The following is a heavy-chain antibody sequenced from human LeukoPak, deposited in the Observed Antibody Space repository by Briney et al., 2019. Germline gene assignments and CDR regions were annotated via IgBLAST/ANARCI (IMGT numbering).Heavy chain of an antibody. V-gene: IGHV3-30*02. D-gene: IGHD3-10*01. J-gene: IGHJ4*02. CDR3: ARVHGSGTNFDY. CDR1: GFTFSSYG. Sequence: PGGSLRLSCAASGFTFSSYGMHWVRQAPGKGLEWVAFIRYDGSNKYYADSVKGRFTISRDNAKNSLYLQMNSLRAEDTAVYYCARVHGSGTNFDYWGQGTLVTVSS. CDR2: IRYDGSNK.